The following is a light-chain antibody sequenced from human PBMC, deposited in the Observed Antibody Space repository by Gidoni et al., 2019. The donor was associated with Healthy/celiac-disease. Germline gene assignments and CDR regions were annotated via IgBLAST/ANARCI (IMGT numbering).Light chain of an antibody. J-gene: IGLJ3*02. CDR1: SSDVGGYNY. CDR2: EVS. CDR3: SSYTSSSTLG. Sequence: QSALTQPASVSGSPGQSITISCTGTSSDVGGYNYVSWYQQHPGKAPKLMIYEVSNRPSGVSNSFSGSKSGNTASLTISRLQAEDEADYYCSSYTSSSTLGFGGGTKLTVL. V-gene: IGLV2-14*01.